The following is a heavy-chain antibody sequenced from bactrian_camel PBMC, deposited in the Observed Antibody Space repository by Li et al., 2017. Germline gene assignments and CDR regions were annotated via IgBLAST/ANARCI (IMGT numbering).Heavy chain of an antibody. CDR2: INNRGEQT. Sequence: HVQLVESGGGTVQAGGSLRLSCVYSGYSYNTYCLAWFRQVPGKERDRVTSINNRGEQTYTESVKGRFTISKDNAKNTLYLEMNSLKPEDTAMYYCAADYFWYGGICKPAPRSTYYWGQGTQVTVS. D-gene: IGHD6*01. V-gene: IGHV3S1*01. CDR1: GYSYNTYC. J-gene: IGHJ4*01. CDR3: AADYFWYGGICKPAPRSTYY.